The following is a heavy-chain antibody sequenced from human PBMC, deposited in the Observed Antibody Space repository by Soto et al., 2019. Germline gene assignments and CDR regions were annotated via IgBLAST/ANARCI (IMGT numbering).Heavy chain of an antibody. Sequence: ASVKVSCKASGDMFDTYTITWMRQAPGRGLEWVGGIIPRSAKSNYAQKFQGRVTMTRDTSTSTVYMELSSLRSEDTAVYYCASSYSSGCFDYWGQGTLVTV. V-gene: IGHV1-46*02. CDR3: ASSYSSGCFDY. CDR2: IIPRSAKS. J-gene: IGHJ4*02. CDR1: GDMFDTYT. D-gene: IGHD6-19*01.